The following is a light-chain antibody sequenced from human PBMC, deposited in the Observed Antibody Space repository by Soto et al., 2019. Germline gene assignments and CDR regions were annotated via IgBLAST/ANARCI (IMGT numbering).Light chain of an antibody. J-gene: IGKJ2*03. CDR1: QSVLYSSNNKNY. V-gene: IGKV4-1*01. Sequence: DIAMTQSPDSLAVSLGERATFNCKSSQSVLYSSNNKNYLAWYQLKPGQPPKVLIYWASTRESGVPDRFSGSGSGTDFTLTISSLQAEDVAVYYCQQYYSTPNSFGQGTKLEIK. CDR2: WAS. CDR3: QQYYSTPNS.